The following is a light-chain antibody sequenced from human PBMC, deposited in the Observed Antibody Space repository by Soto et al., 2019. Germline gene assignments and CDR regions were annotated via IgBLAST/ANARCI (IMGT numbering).Light chain of an antibody. CDR2: EDI. V-gene: IGLV2-23*01. J-gene: IGLJ1*01. Sequence: QASLTQPAYVSGSPGQSITISCTGTSSDVGSYNLVSWYQQHPGKAPKLMIYEDIKRPSGVSNRFSGSKSGNTASLTISGLQPEDEADYHCSSHGGSSTSVFGTGTKVTVL. CDR3: SSHGGSSTSV. CDR1: SSDVGSYNL.